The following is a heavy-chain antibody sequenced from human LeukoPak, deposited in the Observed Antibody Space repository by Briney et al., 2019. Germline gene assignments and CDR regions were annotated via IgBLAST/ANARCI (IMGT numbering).Heavy chain of an antibody. D-gene: IGHD5-18*01. CDR2: TYHSGNT. Sequence: SETLSLTCAVSGYSIRSGYDWGWIRQPPGKGLEWIGSTYHSGNTHYNPSLWSRVTISVDTSKNQFSLMLSSVTAADTAVYYCARVGYNYGDYYYYMDVWGKGTTVTVSS. J-gene: IGHJ6*03. CDR1: GYSIRSGYD. V-gene: IGHV4-38-2*01. CDR3: ARVGYNYGDYYYYMDV.